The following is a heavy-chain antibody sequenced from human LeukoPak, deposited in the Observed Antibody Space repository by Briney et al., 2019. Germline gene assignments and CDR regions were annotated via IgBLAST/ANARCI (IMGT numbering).Heavy chain of an antibody. CDR3: ARAIAARRDFDY. CDR2: INPNSGGT. J-gene: IGHJ4*02. CDR1: GYTFTGYY. Sequence: ASVKVSCKASGYTFTGYYMHWVRQAPGQGLEWMGWINPNSGGTNYAQKFQGRVTMTRDTSISTAYMELSRLRSDDTAMYYCARAIAARRDFDYWGQGTLVTVSS. D-gene: IGHD6-6*01. V-gene: IGHV1-2*02.